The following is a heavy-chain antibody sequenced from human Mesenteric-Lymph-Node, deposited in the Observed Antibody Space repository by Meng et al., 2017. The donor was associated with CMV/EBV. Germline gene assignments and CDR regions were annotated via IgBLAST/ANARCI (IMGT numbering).Heavy chain of an antibody. CDR3: ARLVFTVTTPNDAFDI. CDR2: IHYSGST. D-gene: IGHD4-17*01. Sequence: SETLSLTCTVAGGPITSGNHYWSWIRQPPGKGPELIGYIHYSGSTYYSPSLKSRLHISVDTSKNQFSLNLSSVTAADTAVYFCARLVFTVTTPNDAFDIWGQGTMVTVSS. V-gene: IGHV4-30-4*08. CDR1: GGPITSGNHY. J-gene: IGHJ3*02.